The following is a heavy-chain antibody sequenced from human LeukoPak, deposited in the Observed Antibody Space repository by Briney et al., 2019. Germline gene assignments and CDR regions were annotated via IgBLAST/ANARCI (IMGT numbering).Heavy chain of an antibody. CDR2: INPNSGGT. J-gene: IGHJ3*02. CDR3: ARDLAVAGNGAFDI. D-gene: IGHD6-19*01. Sequence: GASVKVSCKASGCTFTGYYMHWVRQAPGQGLEWMGWINPNSGGTNYAQKFQGRVTMTRDTSISTAYMELSRLRSDDTAVYYCARDLAVAGNGAFDIWGQGTMTTGFS. V-gene: IGHV1-2*02. CDR1: GCTFTGYY.